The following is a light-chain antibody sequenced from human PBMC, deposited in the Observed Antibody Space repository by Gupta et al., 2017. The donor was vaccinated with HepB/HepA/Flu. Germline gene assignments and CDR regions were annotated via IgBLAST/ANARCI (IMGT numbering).Light chain of an antibody. V-gene: IGKV3-11*01. CDR1: QSIISY. Sequence: EIVLTQSPATLSLSPGERATLSCRASQSIISYLAWYQQKPGQAPRLLIYDASTRATGIPTRFSGGGFGTEFALTISNLEPEDFAVYYCQQRSSWPKTFGQGTKVEIK. CDR3: QQRSSWPKT. CDR2: DAS. J-gene: IGKJ1*01.